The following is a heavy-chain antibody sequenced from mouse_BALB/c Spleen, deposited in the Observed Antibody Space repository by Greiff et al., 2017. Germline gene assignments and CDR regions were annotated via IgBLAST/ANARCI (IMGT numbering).Heavy chain of an antibody. D-gene: IGHD1-2*01. CDR3: ARSGITTATGGYYFDY. CDR1: GYTFTDYY. J-gene: IGHJ2*01. V-gene: IGHV1-77*01. CDR2: IYPGSGNT. Sequence: QVQLQQSGAELARPGASVKLSCKASGYTFTDYYINWVKQRTGQGLEWIGEIYPGSGNTYYNEKFKGKATLTADKSSSTAYMQLSSLTSEDSAVYFCARSGITTATGGYYFDYWGQGTTLTVSS.